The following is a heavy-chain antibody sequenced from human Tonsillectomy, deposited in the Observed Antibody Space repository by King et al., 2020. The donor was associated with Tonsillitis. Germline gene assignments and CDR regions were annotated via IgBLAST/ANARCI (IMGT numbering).Heavy chain of an antibody. D-gene: IGHD6-13*01. J-gene: IGHJ4*02. V-gene: IGHV3-30*02. CDR2: IRYDGSNK. CDR1: GFTFSSYG. Sequence: QLVQSGGGVVQPGGSLRLSCAASGFTFSSYGMHWVRQAPGKGLEWVAFIRYDGSNKYYADSVKGRFTISRDNSKNTLYLQMNSLRAEDTAVYYCAKPLTAAVGTVFDYWGQGTLVTVSS. CDR3: AKPLTAAVGTVFDY.